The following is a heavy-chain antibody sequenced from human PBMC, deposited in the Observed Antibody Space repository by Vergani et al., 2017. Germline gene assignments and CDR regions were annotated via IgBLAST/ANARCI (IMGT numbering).Heavy chain of an antibody. CDR2: ISSSSSYI. CDR1: GFTFSSYA. J-gene: IGHJ3*02. Sequence: EVQLLESGGGLVQPGGSLRLSCAASGFTFSSYAMSWVRQAPGKGLEWVSSISSSSSYIYYADSVKGRFTISRDNAKNSLYLQMNSLRAEDTAVYYCARSEDYGDNDAFDIWGQGTMVTVSS. V-gene: IGHV3-21*01. D-gene: IGHD4-17*01. CDR3: ARSEDYGDNDAFDI.